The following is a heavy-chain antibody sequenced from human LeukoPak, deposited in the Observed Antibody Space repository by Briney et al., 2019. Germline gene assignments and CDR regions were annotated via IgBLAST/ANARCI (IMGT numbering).Heavy chain of an antibody. V-gene: IGHV3-48*01. D-gene: IGHD6-13*01. CDR1: GFTFSSYS. Sequence: GGSLRLSCAASGFTFSSYSMNWVRQAPGKGLEWVSYISSSSSTIYYADSVKGRFTISRDNAKNSLYLQMNSLRAEDTAVYYCARATRVIAAAGTSWFDPWGQGTLVTVSS. J-gene: IGHJ5*02. CDR3: ARATRVIAAAGTSWFDP. CDR2: ISSSSSTI.